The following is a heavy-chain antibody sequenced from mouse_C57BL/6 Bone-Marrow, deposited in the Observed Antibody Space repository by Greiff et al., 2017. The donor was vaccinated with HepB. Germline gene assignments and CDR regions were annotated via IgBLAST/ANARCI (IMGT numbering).Heavy chain of an antibody. V-gene: IGHV14-4*01. J-gene: IGHJ4*01. CDR1: GFNIKDDY. CDR2: IDPENGDT. CDR3: TTDGYYVFMDY. Sequence: VQLQQSGAELVRPGASVKLSCTASGFNIKDDYMHWVKQRPEQGLEWIGWIDPENGDTEYASKFQGKATITADTSSNTAYLQLSSLTSEDTGVYYCTTDGYYVFMDYWGQGTSVTVSS. D-gene: IGHD2-3*01.